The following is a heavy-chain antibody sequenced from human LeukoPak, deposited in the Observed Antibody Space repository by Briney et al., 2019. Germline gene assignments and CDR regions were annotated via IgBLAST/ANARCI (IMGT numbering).Heavy chain of an antibody. CDR1: GFTFGDYA. Sequence: AGGSLRLSCTASGFTFGDYAMSWVRQAPGKGLEWVGFIRSKAYGGTAEYAASVKGRFTISRDDSKSIAYLQMNSLKTEDTAVYYCTRDLGVSGYSYGYFDYWGQGTLVTVSS. J-gene: IGHJ4*02. V-gene: IGHV3-49*04. CDR2: IRSKAYGGTA. CDR3: TRDLGVSGYSYGYFDY. D-gene: IGHD5-18*01.